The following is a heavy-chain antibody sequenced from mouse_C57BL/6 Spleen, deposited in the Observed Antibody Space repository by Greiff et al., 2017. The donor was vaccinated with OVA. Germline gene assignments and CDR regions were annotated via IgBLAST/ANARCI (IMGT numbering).Heavy chain of an antibody. D-gene: IGHD4-1*01. CDR3: ARRGVTGTYYYAMDY. Sequence: EVQLQQSGPELVKPGASVKISCKASGYTFTDYYMNWVQQSHGKSLEWIGDINPNNGGTSYNQKFKGKATLTVDKSSSTAYMELRSLTSEDSAVYYCARRGVTGTYYYAMDYWGQGTSVTVSS. CDR1: GYTFTDYY. CDR2: INPNNGGT. V-gene: IGHV1-26*01. J-gene: IGHJ4*01.